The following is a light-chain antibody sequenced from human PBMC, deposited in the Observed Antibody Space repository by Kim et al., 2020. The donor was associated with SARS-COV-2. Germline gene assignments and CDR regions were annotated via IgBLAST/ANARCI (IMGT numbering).Light chain of an antibody. Sequence: SITIACTGTKSDIGDYNYVSWYQQYPGEAPKRMIYAVSERPSGVSNRFAGAKSGNTASLTIAGLQGEDEATYYCNSYTGSSDFGVFGGGTKVTVL. V-gene: IGLV2-14*04. CDR2: AVS. CDR1: KSDIGDYNY. CDR3: NSYTGSSDFGV. J-gene: IGLJ3*02.